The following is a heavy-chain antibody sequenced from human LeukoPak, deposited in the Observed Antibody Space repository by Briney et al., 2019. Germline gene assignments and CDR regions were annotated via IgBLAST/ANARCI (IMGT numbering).Heavy chain of an antibody. CDR1: GGSFSGYY. D-gene: IGHD3-22*01. CDR2: INHSGST. J-gene: IGHJ5*02. Sequence: SETLSLTCAVYGGSFSGYYWSWIRQPPGKGLEEIGEINHSGSTNYNPSLKSRVTISVDTSKNQFSLKLSSVTAADTAVYYCARDYTYYYDSSGYRGWSDPWGQGTLVTVSS. CDR3: ARDYTYYYDSSGYRGWSDP. V-gene: IGHV4-34*01.